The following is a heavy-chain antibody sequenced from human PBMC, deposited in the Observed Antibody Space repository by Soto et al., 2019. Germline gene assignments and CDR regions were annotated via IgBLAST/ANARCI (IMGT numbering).Heavy chain of an antibody. CDR1: GGSFSGYY. Sequence: SETLSLTCAVYGGSFSGYYWSWIRQPPGKGLEWIGEINHSGSTNYNPSLKSRVTISVDTSKNQFSLKLSSVTAADTAVYYCARGKPYYDFWSGYSNSYYFDYWGQGTLVTVSS. J-gene: IGHJ4*02. D-gene: IGHD3-3*01. CDR3: ARGKPYYDFWSGYSNSYYFDY. V-gene: IGHV4-34*01. CDR2: INHSGST.